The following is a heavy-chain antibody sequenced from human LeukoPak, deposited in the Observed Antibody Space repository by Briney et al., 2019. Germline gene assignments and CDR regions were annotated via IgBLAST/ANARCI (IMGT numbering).Heavy chain of an antibody. Sequence: PSQTLSLTCAVSGGSISSGGYSWSWIRQPPGKGLEWIGEINHSGSTNYNPSLKSRVTISVDTSKNQFSLKLSSVTAADTAVYYCARAPNPIDYWGQGTLVTVSS. D-gene: IGHD1-14*01. CDR2: INHSGST. V-gene: IGHV4-30-2*01. CDR3: ARAPNPIDY. CDR1: GGSISSGGYS. J-gene: IGHJ4*02.